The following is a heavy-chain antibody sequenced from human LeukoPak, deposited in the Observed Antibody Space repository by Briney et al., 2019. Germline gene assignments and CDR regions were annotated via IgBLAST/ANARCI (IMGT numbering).Heavy chain of an antibody. CDR1: GYSFTTYW. D-gene: IGHD2-21*01. CDR2: IYPDDSDT. V-gene: IGHV5-51*01. J-gene: IGHJ4*01. CDR3: ARLHTVVRFLDF. Sequence: GESLKISCKGGGYSFTTYWVAWVRRVPGKDLEWMGIIYPDDSDTRYNPSFRGHVTISADKSVNTAYLQWNSLGASDTAIYYCARLHTVVRFLDFWGHGTQVTVSS.